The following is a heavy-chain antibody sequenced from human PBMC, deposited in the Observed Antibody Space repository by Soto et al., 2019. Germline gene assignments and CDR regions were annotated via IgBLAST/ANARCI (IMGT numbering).Heavy chain of an antibody. J-gene: IGHJ4*02. CDR3: ATRMDCSGGSCHDY. Sequence: QVQLVESGGGVVQPGGSLRLSCAASGFTFSSYGMHWVRQAPGKGLEWVAVISYDGSNKYYADSVKGRFTISRDNSKNTLYLQMNSLRAEDTAVYYCATRMDCSGGSCHDYWGQGTLVTVSS. CDR2: ISYDGSNK. CDR1: GFTFSSYG. D-gene: IGHD2-15*01. V-gene: IGHV3-30*03.